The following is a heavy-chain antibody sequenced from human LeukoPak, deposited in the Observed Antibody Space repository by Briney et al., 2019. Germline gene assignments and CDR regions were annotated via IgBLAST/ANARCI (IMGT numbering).Heavy chain of an antibody. J-gene: IGHJ4*02. CDR2: INPSGGST. V-gene: IGHV1-46*01. D-gene: IGHD3-22*01. Sequence: ASVKVSCKASGYTFTSYYMHWVRQAPGQGLEWMGIINPSGGSTSYAQKFQGRVTMTRDTSTSTVYMELSSLGSEDTAVYYCARDDPTYYYDSRLDYWGQGTLVTVSS. CDR3: ARDDPTYYYDSRLDY. CDR1: GYTFTSYY.